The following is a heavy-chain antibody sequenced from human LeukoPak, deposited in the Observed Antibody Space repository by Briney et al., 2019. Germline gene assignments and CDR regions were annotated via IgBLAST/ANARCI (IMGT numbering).Heavy chain of an antibody. CDR3: ARDRYYYGSSGYYYY. V-gene: IGHV1-3*01. D-gene: IGHD3-22*01. Sequence: ASVKVSCTASGYTFTSYAMHWVRQAPGRRLEWMGWINAGNGNTKYSQKFQGRVTITRDTSASTAYMELSSLRSEDTAVYYCARDRYYYGSSGYYYYWGQGTLVTVSS. J-gene: IGHJ4*02. CDR1: GYTFTSYA. CDR2: INAGNGNT.